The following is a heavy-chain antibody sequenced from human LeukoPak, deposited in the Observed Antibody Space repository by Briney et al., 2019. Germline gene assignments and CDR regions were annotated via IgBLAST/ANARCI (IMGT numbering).Heavy chain of an antibody. CDR1: GYTFTSYG. CDR3: ARVGGYSYGSERYYYYMDV. D-gene: IGHD5-18*01. V-gene: IGHV1-18*01. CDR2: ISAYNGNT. J-gene: IGHJ6*03. Sequence: GASVKVSCKASGYTFTSYGISWVRQAPGQGLEWMGWISAYNGNTNYAQKLQGRVTMTADTSTSTAYMELRSLRSDDTAVYYCARVGGYSYGSERYYYYMDVWGKGTTVTVSS.